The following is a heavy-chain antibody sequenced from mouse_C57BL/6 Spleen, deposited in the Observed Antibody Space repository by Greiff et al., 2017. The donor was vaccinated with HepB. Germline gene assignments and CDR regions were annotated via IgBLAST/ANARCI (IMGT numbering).Heavy chain of an antibody. D-gene: IGHD3-2*02. V-gene: IGHV5-9-1*02. CDR2: ISSGGDYI. Sequence: EVQGVESGEGLVKPGGSLKLSCAASGFTFSSYAMSWVRQTPEKRLEWVAYISSGGDYIYYADTVKGRFTISRDNARNTLYLQMSSLKSEDTAMYYCTREAQASYYYAMDYWGQGTSVTVSS. CDR1: GFTFSSYA. J-gene: IGHJ4*01. CDR3: TREAQASYYYAMDY.